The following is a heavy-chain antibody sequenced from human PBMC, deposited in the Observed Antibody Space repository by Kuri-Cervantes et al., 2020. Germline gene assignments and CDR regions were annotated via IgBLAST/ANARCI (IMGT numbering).Heavy chain of an antibody. CDR3: ATKYYDFWSGWENYYYGMDV. D-gene: IGHD3-3*01. V-gene: IGHV3-11*01. CDR2: ISSSGSTI. CDR1: GFTFSDYY. J-gene: IGHJ6*02. Sequence: GGSLRLSCAASGFTFSDYYMSWIRQAPGKGLEWVSYISSSGSTIYYADSVKGRFTISRDNAKNSLYLQMNSLRAEDTAVYYCATKYYDFWSGWENYYYGMDVWSQGTTVTVSS.